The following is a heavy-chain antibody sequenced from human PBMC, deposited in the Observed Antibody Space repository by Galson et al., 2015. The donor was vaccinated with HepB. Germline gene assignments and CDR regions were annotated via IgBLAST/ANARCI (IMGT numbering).Heavy chain of an antibody. CDR1: GFTFSTYW. D-gene: IGHD3-10*01. J-gene: IGHJ4*02. CDR2: IKEDGSEK. CDR3: ARPQRPLTPYGYFDC. Sequence: SLRLSCAASGFTFSTYWMNWVRQAPGKGLEWVANIKEDGSEKYYVDSVKGRFTISRDNAKNSLYLQMNSLRAEDTALYYCARPQRPLTPYGYFDCWGQGALVTVSS. V-gene: IGHV3-7*03.